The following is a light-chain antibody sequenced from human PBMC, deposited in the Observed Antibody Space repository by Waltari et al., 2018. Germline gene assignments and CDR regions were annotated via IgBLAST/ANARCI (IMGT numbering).Light chain of an antibody. CDR1: SSDVGGYNY. CDR2: DFS. J-gene: IGLJ1*01. Sequence: QSALTQPRSVSGSPGQSVTISCTGTSSDVGGYNYVPWYQQPPGKPPKLMIYDFSKRPSGVPDRFSGSKSGNTASLTISGLQAEDEADYYCCSYAGSYTFDVFGTGTKVTVL. CDR3: CSYAGSYTFDV. V-gene: IGLV2-11*01.